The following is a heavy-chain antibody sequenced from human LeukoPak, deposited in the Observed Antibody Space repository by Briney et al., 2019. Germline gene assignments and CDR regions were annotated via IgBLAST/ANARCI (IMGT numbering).Heavy chain of an antibody. J-gene: IGHJ4*02. CDR2: IYHSGST. Sequence: PSETLSLTCTVSGYSISSGYYWGWIRPPPGKGLEGIGGIYHSGSTYYNPSLKSRVTISVDTSKNQFSLKLSSVTAADTAVYYCARDRGKGATRFDYWGQGTLVTVSS. V-gene: IGHV4-38-2*02. D-gene: IGHD1-26*01. CDR1: GYSISSGYY. CDR3: ARDRGKGATRFDY.